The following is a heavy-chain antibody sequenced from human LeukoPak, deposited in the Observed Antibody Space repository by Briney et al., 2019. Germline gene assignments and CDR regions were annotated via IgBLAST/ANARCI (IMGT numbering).Heavy chain of an antibody. Sequence: ASVKVSCKASGYTFTSYDINWVRQATGQGPEWKGWMNPNSGNTGYAQKFQGRVTMTRNTSISTAYMELSSLRSEDTAVYYCASGGLGIAAAGTFDPWGQGTLLTVSS. CDR3: ASGGLGIAAAGTFDP. D-gene: IGHD6-13*01. CDR1: GYTFTSYD. CDR2: MNPNSGNT. J-gene: IGHJ5*02. V-gene: IGHV1-8*01.